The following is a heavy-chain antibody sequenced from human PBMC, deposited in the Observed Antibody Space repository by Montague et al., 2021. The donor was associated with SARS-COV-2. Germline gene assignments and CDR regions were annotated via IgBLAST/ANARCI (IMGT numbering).Heavy chain of an antibody. CDR2: ILNDGSNK. V-gene: IGHV3-30*01. D-gene: IGHD3-3*01. CDR3: ARGRMERLLLDS. J-gene: IGHJ4*02. Sequence: SLRLSCAASGFIFRSYAMHWVRQAPGKGLEWVAVILNDGSNKYXXXSXKGRFTISRDNSKNTLYLQMNSLRAEDTAVYYCARGRMERLLLDSWGQGTLVTVSS. CDR1: GFIFRSYA.